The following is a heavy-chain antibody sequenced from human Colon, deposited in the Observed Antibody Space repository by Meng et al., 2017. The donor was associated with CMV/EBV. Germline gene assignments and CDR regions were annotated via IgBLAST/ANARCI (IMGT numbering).Heavy chain of an antibody. D-gene: IGHD6-6*01. J-gene: IGHJ6*02. CDR2: ITWNSAWI. V-gene: IGHV3-9*01. CDR3: ARIAARRPNYYYYYGLDV. Sequence: GGSLRLSCVASGFTFDDYVIQWVRQSPGKGLEWVSSITWNSAWIDYADSVKGRFTVSRENARKSVFLEMKSLRVEDTALYYCARIAARRPNYYYYYGLDVWGQGTTVTVS. CDR1: GFTFDDYV.